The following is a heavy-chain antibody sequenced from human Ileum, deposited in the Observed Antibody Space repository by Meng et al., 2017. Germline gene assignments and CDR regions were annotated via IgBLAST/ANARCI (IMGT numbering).Heavy chain of an antibody. CDR1: GGSFRVNS. Sequence: VLRQQCVAGLLNPSATLTLPSVVSGGSFRVNSWSWIRQPPGKGLEWIGEINHSGSTNYNPSLKSRVTISVDTSKNQFSLKLSSVTAADTAVYYCARGGGRYGPDFDYWGQGTLVTVSS. CDR3: ARGGGRYGPDFDY. CDR2: INHSGST. V-gene: IGHV4-34*01. J-gene: IGHJ4*02. D-gene: IGHD3-16*01.